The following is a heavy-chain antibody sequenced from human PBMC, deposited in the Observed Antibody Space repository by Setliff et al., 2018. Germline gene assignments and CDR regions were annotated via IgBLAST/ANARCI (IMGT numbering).Heavy chain of an antibody. J-gene: IGHJ6*02. CDR3: ARDRTAYSYGLDV. CDR1: GGSISPYF. CDR2: IDHNGNT. Sequence: SETLSLTCTVSGGSISPYFWSWVRQPPGKGLEWIGYIDHNGNTNFNPSLKTRVTMSVDTSKNQFALNLRSVTAADSAVYYCARDRTAYSYGLDVWGQGTTVTVSS. D-gene: IGHD5-18*01. V-gene: IGHV4-59*01.